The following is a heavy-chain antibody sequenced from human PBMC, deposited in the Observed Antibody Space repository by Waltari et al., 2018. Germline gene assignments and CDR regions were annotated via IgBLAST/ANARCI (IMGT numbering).Heavy chain of an antibody. D-gene: IGHD6-19*01. V-gene: IGHV4-59*01. CDR3: ARGGGGSGWYWDNWFDP. Sequence: QVQLQESGPGLVKPSETLSLTCTVSGGSISSYYWSWIRQPPGKGLEWIGYIYYSGSTHYNPSLKSRVTMSVDTSQNQFSLKLSSVTAADTGVYYCARGGGGSGWYWDNWFDPWGQGTLVTVSS. CDR2: IYYSGST. J-gene: IGHJ5*02. CDR1: GGSISSYY.